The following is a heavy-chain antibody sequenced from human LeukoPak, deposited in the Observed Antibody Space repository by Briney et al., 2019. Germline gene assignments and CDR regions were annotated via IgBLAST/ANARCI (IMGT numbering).Heavy chain of an antibody. J-gene: IGHJ4*02. CDR3: ARDRYCVSTNCPYDC. CDR2: ISVSDEST. CDR1: GFTSSDYT. D-gene: IGHD2-2*01. V-gene: IGHV3-23*01. Sequence: GGSLRLSCAASGFTSSDYTMNWVSQSQGKGVEWVSGISVSDESTYYADSVKGRFTISRDKTNNMVYLQMNSLRAEDTAVYYCARDRYCVSTNCPYDCWGQGTPVTVSS.